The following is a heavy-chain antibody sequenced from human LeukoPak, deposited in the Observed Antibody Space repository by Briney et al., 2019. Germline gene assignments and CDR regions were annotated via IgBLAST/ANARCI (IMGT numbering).Heavy chain of an antibody. D-gene: IGHD4-17*01. CDR1: KFTFSNYA. CDR3: AKTCRGSGDYFAFDI. Sequence: GGSLRLSCAASKFTFSNYAMSWVRQAPGKGPDWVSSISDSRGSTYYADSVKGRFTISRDNSQNTLFLQMNGLRAEDTAVYYCAKTCRGSGDYFAFDIWGQGTMVTVSS. V-gene: IGHV3-23*01. J-gene: IGHJ3*02. CDR2: ISDSRGST.